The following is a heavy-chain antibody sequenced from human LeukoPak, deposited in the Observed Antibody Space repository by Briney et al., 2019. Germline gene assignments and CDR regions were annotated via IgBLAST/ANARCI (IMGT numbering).Heavy chain of an antibody. CDR1: GYTFTSYY. V-gene: IGHV1-46*01. CDR2: INPSGGST. CDR3: ARPRNYYDSSGDTQGFDP. D-gene: IGHD3-22*01. J-gene: IGHJ5*02. Sequence: ASLKVSCKASGYTFTSYYMHWVRQAPGQGLEWMGIINPSGGSTSYAQKFQGRVTMTRDMSTSTVYMELGSLRSEDTAVYYCARPRNYYDSSGDTQGFDPWGQGTLVTVSS.